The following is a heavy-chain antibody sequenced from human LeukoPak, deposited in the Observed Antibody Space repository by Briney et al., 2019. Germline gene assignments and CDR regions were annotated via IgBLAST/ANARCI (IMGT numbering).Heavy chain of an antibody. CDR3: AKDMSKWLVRCYGMDV. CDR1: GFTFDDYA. Sequence: GRSLRLSCAASGFTFDDYAMHWVRQAPGKGLEWVSGISWNSGSIGYADSVKGRFTISRDNAKNSLYLQMNSLRAEDTALYYCAKDMSKWLVRCYGMDVWGQGTTVTVSS. V-gene: IGHV3-9*01. D-gene: IGHD6-19*01. J-gene: IGHJ6*02. CDR2: ISWNSGSI.